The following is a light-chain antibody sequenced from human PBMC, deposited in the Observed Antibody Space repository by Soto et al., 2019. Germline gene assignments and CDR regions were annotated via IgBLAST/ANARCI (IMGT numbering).Light chain of an antibody. V-gene: IGKV1-39*01. CDR2: AAS. CDR3: QQDTSWAPWT. CDR1: QSISSY. Sequence: DNKITHSPSSLIETVRDRFTMTCRASQSISSYLNWYQQKPGKAPKLLIYAASSLQSGVPSRFSGSGSGTDVSLTISSLQHADFAVFYCQQDTSWAPWTFGQGTKVDIK. J-gene: IGKJ1*01.